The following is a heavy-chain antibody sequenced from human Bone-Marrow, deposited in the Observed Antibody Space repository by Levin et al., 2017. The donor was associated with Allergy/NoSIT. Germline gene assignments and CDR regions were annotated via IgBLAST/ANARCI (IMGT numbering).Heavy chain of an antibody. Sequence: RASETLSLTCTVSGGSVSSRVHYWNWIRQTPGKGLEWLGYIYYTGSTYYNPSLESRISMSIDTSNDQFSLRLMSVTVADTAVYFCSRRDRSQFDLWGQGTLVTVSS. V-gene: IGHV4-30-4*01. CDR3: SRRDRSQFDL. J-gene: IGHJ4*02. CDR1: GGSVSSRVHY. CDR2: IYYTGST.